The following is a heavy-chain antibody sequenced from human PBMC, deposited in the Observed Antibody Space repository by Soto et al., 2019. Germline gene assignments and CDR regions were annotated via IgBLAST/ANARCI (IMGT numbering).Heavy chain of an antibody. D-gene: IGHD2-15*01. J-gene: IGHJ5*02. CDR3: ARDRIPYCSGGSCYPNWFDP. CDR1: GFTFSRYW. Sequence: PGGSLRLSCAASGFTFSRYWMNWVRQAPGKGPEWVANIKQDGTEKYYVESVKGRFTISRDNAKNQFSLQLNSVTPEDTAVYFCARDRIPYCSGGSCYPNWFDPWGQGTLVTVSS. V-gene: IGHV3-7*01. CDR2: IKQDGTEK.